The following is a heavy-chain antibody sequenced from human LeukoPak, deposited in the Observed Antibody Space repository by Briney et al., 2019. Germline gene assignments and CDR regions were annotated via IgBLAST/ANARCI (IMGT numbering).Heavy chain of an antibody. CDR2: VSYDGSNK. CDR1: GFTFSSYA. D-gene: IGHD2-15*01. CDR3: ARTPEDIVVVVAAEYYYGMDV. J-gene: IGHJ6*02. V-gene: IGHV3-30-3*01. Sequence: ARSLRLSCAASGFTFSSYAMHWVRQAPGKGLEWVAVVSYDGSNKYYADSVKGRFTISRDNSKNTLYLQKTSLRAEDTAVYYCARTPEDIVVVVAAEYYYGMDVWGQGTTVTASS.